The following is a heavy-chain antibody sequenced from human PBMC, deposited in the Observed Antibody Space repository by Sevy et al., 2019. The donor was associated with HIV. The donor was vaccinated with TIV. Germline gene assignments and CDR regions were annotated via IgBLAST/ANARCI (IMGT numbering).Heavy chain of an antibody. V-gene: IGHV4-39*01. J-gene: IGHJ3*02. CDR3: ARAGGNGDAFDI. CDR1: GGSISSSSYY. Sequence: SETLSLTCTVSGGSISSSSYYWGWIRQPPGKGLEWIGSIYYSGSTYYNPSLKSRVTISVDTSKNQFSLKLSSVSAADTADYYCARAGGNGDAFDIWGQGAMVTVSS. D-gene: IGHD2-15*01. CDR2: IYYSGST.